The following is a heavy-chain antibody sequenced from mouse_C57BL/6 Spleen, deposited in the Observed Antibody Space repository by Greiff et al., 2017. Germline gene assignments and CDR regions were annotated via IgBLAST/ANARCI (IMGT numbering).Heavy chain of an antibody. CDR2: ISSGGSYT. CDR1: GFTFSSSG. Sequence: EVMLVESGGDLVKPGGSLKLSCAASGFTFSSSGMYWVSQTPDKRLEWVAPISSGGSYTYYPDSVKGRFTLSRDNAKNTLYMQLISLKSEDTTMYYCARENYSPFAYWGQGTLVTVSA. CDR3: ARENYSPFAY. V-gene: IGHV5-6*01. D-gene: IGHD2-1*01. J-gene: IGHJ3*01.